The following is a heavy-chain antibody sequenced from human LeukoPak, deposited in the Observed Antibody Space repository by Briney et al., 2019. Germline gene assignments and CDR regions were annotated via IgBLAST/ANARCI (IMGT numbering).Heavy chain of an antibody. V-gene: IGHV3-30*04. Sequence: GRSLRLSCAASGFTFSSYAMHWVRQAPGKGLEWVAVISNDGSNKYYADSVKGRFTISRANSKNTLYLQMNSLRAEDTAVYSCATGIGCCSGGSCRDYYDYWGQGTLVTVSS. D-gene: IGHD2-15*01. CDR2: ISNDGSNK. CDR3: ATGIGCCSGGSCRDYYDY. CDR1: GFTFSSYA. J-gene: IGHJ4*02.